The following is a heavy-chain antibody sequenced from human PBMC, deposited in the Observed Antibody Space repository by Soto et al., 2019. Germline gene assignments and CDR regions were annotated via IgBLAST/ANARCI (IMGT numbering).Heavy chain of an antibody. Sequence: QVQLVESGGGVVQPGRSLRLSCAASGFTFSSYGMHWVRQAPGKGLEWVAVISYDGSNKYYADSVKGRFTISRDNSKNTLYLQMNSLRAEDTAVYYGAKDRSDYGEGWFDPWGQGTLVTVSS. J-gene: IGHJ5*02. CDR3: AKDRSDYGEGWFDP. CDR1: GFTFSSYG. V-gene: IGHV3-30*18. D-gene: IGHD4-17*01. CDR2: ISYDGSNK.